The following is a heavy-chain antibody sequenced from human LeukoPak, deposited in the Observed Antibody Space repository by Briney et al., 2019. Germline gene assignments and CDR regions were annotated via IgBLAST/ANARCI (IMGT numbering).Heavy chain of an antibody. Sequence: PGTLSLTCTVSGGSISSYYWSWIRQPPGKGLEWIWYIYYSGNTNYNPSPTSRGPISVDTSKNQFSLKLSSVTAADTAVYYCARVSKYYYDSSGYYYFDYWGQGPLVTVSS. CDR2: IYYSGNT. D-gene: IGHD3-22*01. CDR3: ARVSKYYYDSSGYYYFDY. CDR1: GGSISSYY. V-gene: IGHV4-59*01. J-gene: IGHJ4*02.